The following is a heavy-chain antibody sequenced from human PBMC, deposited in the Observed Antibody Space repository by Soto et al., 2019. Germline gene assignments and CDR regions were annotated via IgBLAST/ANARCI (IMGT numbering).Heavy chain of an antibody. D-gene: IGHD3-3*01. V-gene: IGHV3-30*18. CDR3: AKERRVVIVMGGGDAFDI. J-gene: IGHJ3*02. Sequence: QVQLVESGGGVVQPGRSLRLSCAASGFTFSSYGMHWVRQAPGKGLEWVAVISYDGSNKYYADSVKGRFTIPRDNSKNAVYLQMNGLRAEETAVYYCAKERRVVIVMGGGDAFDIWGQGTMVTVSS. CDR1: GFTFSSYG. CDR2: ISYDGSNK.